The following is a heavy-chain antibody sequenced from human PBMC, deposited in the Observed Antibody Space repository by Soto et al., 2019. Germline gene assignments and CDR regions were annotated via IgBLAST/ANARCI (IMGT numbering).Heavy chain of an antibody. CDR3: ARVSWREKYGMDV. V-gene: IGHV3-11*01. CDR2: ITFSGNTV. J-gene: IGHJ6*02. CDR1: GFTFSDSY. Sequence: QVQLVESGGGLVKPGGSLRLSCAASGFTFSDSYMSWLRQAPGKGLEWISYITFSGNTVYYADSLKGRITISRDNAKNSLYLQMNRLRAEDTAVYYCARVSWREKYGMDVWGQGTTVTVSS.